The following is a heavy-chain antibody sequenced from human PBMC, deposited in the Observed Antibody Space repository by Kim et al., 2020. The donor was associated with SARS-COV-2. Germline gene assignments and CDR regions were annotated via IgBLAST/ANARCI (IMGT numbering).Heavy chain of an antibody. CDR2: INPSGGST. D-gene: IGHD3-16*01. J-gene: IGHJ6*02. V-gene: IGHV1-46*01. Sequence: ASVKVSCKASGYTFTSYYMHWVRQAPGQGLEWMGIINPSGGSTSYAQKFQGRVTMTRDTSTSTVYMELSSLRSEDTAVYYCAREYEGGYYYYGMDVWGQGTTVTVSS. CDR1: GYTFTSYY. CDR3: AREYEGGYYYYGMDV.